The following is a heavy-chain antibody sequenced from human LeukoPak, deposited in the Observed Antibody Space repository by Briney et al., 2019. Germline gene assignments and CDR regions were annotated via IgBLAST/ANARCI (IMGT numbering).Heavy chain of an antibody. D-gene: IGHD6-13*01. CDR1: GFTFSDYY. CDR3: AVLPGTDFDY. V-gene: IGHV3-11*06. J-gene: IGHJ4*02. Sequence: GGSLRLSCAASGFTFSDYYMSWIRQAPGKGLEWVSYISSSSSYTNYADSVKGRFTISRDNAKNSLYLQMNSLRDEDTAVYYCAVLPGTDFDYWGQGTLVTVSS. CDR2: ISSSSSYT.